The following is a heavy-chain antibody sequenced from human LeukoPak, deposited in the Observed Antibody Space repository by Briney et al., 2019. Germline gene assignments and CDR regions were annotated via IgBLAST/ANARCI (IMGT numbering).Heavy chain of an antibody. V-gene: IGHV1-46*01. CDR1: GYTFTSYY. J-gene: IGHJ4*02. CDR3: AREGNQNIVVVVAATGGFDY. CDR2: INPSGGST. D-gene: IGHD2-15*01. Sequence: AASVKVSCKASGYTFTSYYMHWVRQAPGQGLEWMGIINPSGGSTTYAQKFQGRVTMTRDTSTSTVYMELSSLRSEDTAVYYCAREGNQNIVVVVAATGGFDYWGQGTLVTVSS.